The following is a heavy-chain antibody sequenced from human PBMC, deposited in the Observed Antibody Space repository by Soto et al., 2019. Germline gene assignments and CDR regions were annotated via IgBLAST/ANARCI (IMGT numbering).Heavy chain of an antibody. CDR2: IYYSGST. D-gene: IGHD4-17*01. Sequence: QLQLQESGPGLVKPSETLSLTCTVSGGSISSSSYYWGWIRQPPGKGLEWIGSIYYSGSTYYNPSLKSRVTISEDTSKNQFSLKLSSVTAADTAVYYCARRGRDDYGDINWFDPWGQGTLVTVSS. V-gene: IGHV4-39*01. CDR1: GGSISSSSYY. J-gene: IGHJ5*02. CDR3: ARRGRDDYGDINWFDP.